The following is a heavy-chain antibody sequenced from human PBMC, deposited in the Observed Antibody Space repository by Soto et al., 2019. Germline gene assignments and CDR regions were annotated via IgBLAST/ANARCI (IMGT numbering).Heavy chain of an antibody. CDR1: EFIFSRYW. J-gene: IGHJ4*02. Sequence: EVHLVESGGGLVQPGGSLRLSCAASEFIFSRYWMSWVRQTPGKGLEWVANIKQDGSEKYYVDSVKGRFTISRDNAKNSLYLQMNSLRAEDTAIYYCARGIAVAGTAVFDYWGQGTLVTVSS. CDR2: IKQDGSEK. V-gene: IGHV3-7*05. CDR3: ARGIAVAGTAVFDY. D-gene: IGHD6-19*01.